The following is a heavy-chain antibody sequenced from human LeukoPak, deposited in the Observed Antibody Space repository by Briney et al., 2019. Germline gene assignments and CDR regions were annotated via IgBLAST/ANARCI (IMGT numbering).Heavy chain of an antibody. J-gene: IGHJ3*02. CDR1: GFTFSDYY. D-gene: IGHD2/OR15-2a*01. CDR3: ARCLSRCNNGFDI. CDR2: IYYSGST. Sequence: LRLSCAASGFTFSDYYMSWIRQPPGKGLEWFGHIYYSGSTTYNPSLKSRVTISVDTSKNQFSLKLSSVTAADTAVYYCARCLSRCNNGFDIWGQGTMVTVSS. V-gene: IGHV4-59*01.